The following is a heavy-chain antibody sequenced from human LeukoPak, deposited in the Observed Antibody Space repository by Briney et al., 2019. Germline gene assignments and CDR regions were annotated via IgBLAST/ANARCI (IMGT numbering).Heavy chain of an antibody. D-gene: IGHD3-16*02. CDR2: IYYSGST. CDR1: GGSISSGGYY. Sequence: PSQTLSLTCTVSGGSISSGGYYWSWIRQHPGKGLEWIGYIYYSGSTYYNPSLKSRVTISVDTSKNQFSLKLSSVTAADTAVYYCARDNRGPYYYYGMDVWGQGTTVTVSS. CDR3: ARDNRGPYYYYGMDV. V-gene: IGHV4-31*03. J-gene: IGHJ6*02.